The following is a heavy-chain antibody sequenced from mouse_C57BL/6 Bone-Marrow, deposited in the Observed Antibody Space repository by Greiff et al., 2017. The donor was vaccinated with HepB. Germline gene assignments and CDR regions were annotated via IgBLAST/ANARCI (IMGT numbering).Heavy chain of an antibody. CDR2: IYPRSGNT. CDR3: AIYDYLYWYFDV. CDR1: GYTFTSYG. V-gene: IGHV1-81*01. J-gene: IGHJ1*03. Sequence: QVQLKQSGAELARPGASVKLSCKASGYTFTSYGISWVKQRTGQGLEWIGEIYPRSGNTYYNEKFKGKATLTADKSSSTAYMELRSLTSEDSAVDFCAIYDYLYWYFDVWGTGTTVTVSS. D-gene: IGHD2-4*01.